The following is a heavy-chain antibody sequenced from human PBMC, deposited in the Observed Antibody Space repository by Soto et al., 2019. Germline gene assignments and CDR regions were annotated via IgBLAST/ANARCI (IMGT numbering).Heavy chain of an antibody. Sequence: LSLTCTVSGASISSSYWSWIRQSPERGLEWIAYVYHTGATNYNPSLKSRVTISLDTSKGQFSLNLTSLTTADTAVHFCARGGNRYSNVASGVGGFDFWGQGSLVTVSS. CDR3: ARGGNRYSNVASGVGGFDF. V-gene: IGHV4-59*01. CDR1: GASISSSY. J-gene: IGHJ4*02. D-gene: IGHD5-12*01. CDR2: VYHTGAT.